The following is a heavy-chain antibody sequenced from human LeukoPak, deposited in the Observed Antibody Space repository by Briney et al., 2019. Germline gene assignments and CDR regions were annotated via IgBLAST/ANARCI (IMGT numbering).Heavy chain of an antibody. D-gene: IGHD6-19*01. CDR2: ISYDGNNK. Sequence: GRSLRLSCAASGFTFSSYAMHWVRQAPGKGLEWVAVISYDGNNKYYADSVKGRFTISRDNSKNTLYLQMNSLRAEDTAVYYCARDQWLVLGGDYWGQGTLVTVSS. CDR1: GFTFSSYA. V-gene: IGHV3-30-3*01. J-gene: IGHJ4*02. CDR3: ARDQWLVLGGDY.